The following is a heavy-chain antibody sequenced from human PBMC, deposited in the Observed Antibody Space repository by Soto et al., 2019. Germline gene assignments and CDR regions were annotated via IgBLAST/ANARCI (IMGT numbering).Heavy chain of an antibody. D-gene: IGHD6-13*01. Sequence: QVQLVESGGGVVQPGRSLRLSCAASGFTFSSYAMHWVRQAPGKGLEWVAVISYDGSNKYYADSVKGRFTISRDNSKNTLYLQMNSLRAEDTAVYYCARERRWGRPKDSSSWYEPEPRGDYWGQGTLVTVSS. V-gene: IGHV3-30-3*01. CDR2: ISYDGSNK. CDR1: GFTFSSYA. CDR3: ARERRWGRPKDSSSWYEPEPRGDY. J-gene: IGHJ4*02.